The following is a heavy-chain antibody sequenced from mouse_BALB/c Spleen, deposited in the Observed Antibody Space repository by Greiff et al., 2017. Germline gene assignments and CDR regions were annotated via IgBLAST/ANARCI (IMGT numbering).Heavy chain of an antibody. CDR3: GKYRYEMDY. CDR1: GYTFTSYV. V-gene: IGHV1-14*01. Sequence: VQMEQSGPELVKPGASVKMSCKASGYTFTSYVMHWVKQKPGQGLEWIGYINPYNDGTKYNEKFKGKATLTSDKSSSTAYMELSSLTSEDSAFYYCGKYRYEMDYWGQGTSVTVSS. D-gene: IGHD2-14*01. CDR2: INPYNDGT. J-gene: IGHJ4*01.